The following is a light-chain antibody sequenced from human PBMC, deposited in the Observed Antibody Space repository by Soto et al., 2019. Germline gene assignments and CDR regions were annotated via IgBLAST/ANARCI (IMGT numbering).Light chain of an antibody. CDR3: MQVLHIPPT. V-gene: IGKV2-28*01. J-gene: IGKJ1*01. CDR2: LGS. Sequence: EIVMPQSQLSLPVTPGGPASISCRSSQSLLHSNGSYNLDWYLQKPGQSPQLLIYLGSNRASGVPDRFSGSGSGTDFTLKISRVEAEDVGVYYCMQVLHIPPTFGQGTKVEIK. CDR1: QSLLHSNGSYN.